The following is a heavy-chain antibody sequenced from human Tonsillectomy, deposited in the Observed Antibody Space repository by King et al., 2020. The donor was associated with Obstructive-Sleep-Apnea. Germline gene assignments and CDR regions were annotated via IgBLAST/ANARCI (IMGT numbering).Heavy chain of an antibody. CDR2: IYYSGST. Sequence: VQLQESGPGLLKPSQTLSLTCTVSVGSIISGDYYWSWIRQPPGKGLEWIGYIYYSGSTYYNPSLKIRVNISVDTSKNQFSLKLSSVTAADTAVYYCASLRGYSYGVYWGQGTLVTVSS. J-gene: IGHJ4*02. CDR1: VGSIISGDYY. D-gene: IGHD5-18*01. V-gene: IGHV4-30-4*01. CDR3: ASLRGYSYGVY.